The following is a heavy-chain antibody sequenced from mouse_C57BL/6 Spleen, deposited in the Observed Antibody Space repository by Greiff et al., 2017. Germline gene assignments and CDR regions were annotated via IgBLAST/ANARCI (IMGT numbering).Heavy chain of an antibody. J-gene: IGHJ1*03. CDR1: GYTFTSYW. CDR2: IDPSDSYT. D-gene: IGHD1-1*01. CDR3: TRFITSPDWYFDV. V-gene: IGHV1-69*01. Sequence: VQLQQPGAELVMPGASVKLSCKASGYTFTSYWMHWVKQRPGQGLEWIGEIDPSDSYTNYNQKFKGKSTLTVDKSSSTAYMQLSSLTSEDSAVYYCTRFITSPDWYFDVWGTGTTVTVSS.